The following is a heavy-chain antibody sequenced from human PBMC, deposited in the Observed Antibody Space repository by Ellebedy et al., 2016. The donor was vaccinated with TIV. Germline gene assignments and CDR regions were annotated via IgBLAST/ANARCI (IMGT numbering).Heavy chain of an antibody. V-gene: IGHV3-23*01. CDR2: ISGSGGST. J-gene: IGHJ3*02. CDR3: ARDQGATPAVDAFDI. CDR1: GFTFSSYA. Sequence: GESLKISXAASGFTFSSYAMSWVRQAPGKGLEWVSAISGSGGSTYYADSVKGRFTISRDNSKNTLYLQMNSLRAEDTAVYYCARDQGATPAVDAFDIWGQGTMVTVSS. D-gene: IGHD1-26*01.